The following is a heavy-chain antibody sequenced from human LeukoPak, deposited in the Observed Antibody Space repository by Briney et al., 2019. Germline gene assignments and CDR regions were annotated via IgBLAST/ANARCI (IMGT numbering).Heavy chain of an antibody. D-gene: IGHD5-18*01. J-gene: IGHJ4*02. V-gene: IGHV2-5*02. Sequence: SGPTLVKPTQTLTLTCTFSGFSLSTSGGGVGWIRQPPGKALEWLALIFWDDDKYYSPSLKNRLTITKCTSRNQVVLTMTNVDPVDTATYYCAHTGYSYGLDFWGQGTLVTVSS. CDR2: IFWDDDK. CDR1: GFSLSTSGGG. CDR3: AHTGYSYGLDF.